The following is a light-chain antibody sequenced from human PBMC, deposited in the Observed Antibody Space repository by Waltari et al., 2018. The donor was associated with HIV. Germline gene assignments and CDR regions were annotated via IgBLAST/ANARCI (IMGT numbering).Light chain of an antibody. CDR1: QNIGTS. Sequence: DIRLTQTPSPLSAAVRDTVTITCRASQNIGTSLAWYQQKPGKAPTLLMYQASTLQNGVSSRFSGSGSGTEFTLTITSLQRDDFASYFCQQYETYYTFGQGSRLE. V-gene: IGKV1-5*03. CDR3: QQYETYYT. J-gene: IGKJ2*01. CDR2: QAS.